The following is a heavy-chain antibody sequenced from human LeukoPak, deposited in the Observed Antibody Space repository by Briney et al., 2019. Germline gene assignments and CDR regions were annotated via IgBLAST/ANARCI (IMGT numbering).Heavy chain of an antibody. CDR3: ARDPDCGGDCYPLGSNGMDV. CDR2: IIPILGIA. CDR1: GGTFSSYT. D-gene: IGHD2-21*02. J-gene: IGHJ6*02. V-gene: IGHV1-69*04. Sequence: ASVKVSCKASGGTFSSYTISWVRQALGQGLEWMGRIIPILGIANYAQKFQGRVTITADKSTSTAYMELSSLRSEDTAVYYCARDPDCGGDCYPLGSNGMDVWGQGTTVTVSS.